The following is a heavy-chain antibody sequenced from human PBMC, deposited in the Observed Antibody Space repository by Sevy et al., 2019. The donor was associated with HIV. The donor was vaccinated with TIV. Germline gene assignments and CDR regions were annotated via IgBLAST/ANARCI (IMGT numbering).Heavy chain of an antibody. CDR2: INQDGSVK. D-gene: IGHD6-19*01. Sequence: GGSLRLSCVASGFSLNNYWMNWVRQAPGKGLEWVANINQDGSVKYYVDSVRGRFTISRDNARTLVFLQMSSLRVDDSALYYCVRAIGQDGSVWGQGTLVTVSS. V-gene: IGHV3-7*01. CDR1: GFSLNNYW. CDR3: VRAIGQDGSV. J-gene: IGHJ4*02.